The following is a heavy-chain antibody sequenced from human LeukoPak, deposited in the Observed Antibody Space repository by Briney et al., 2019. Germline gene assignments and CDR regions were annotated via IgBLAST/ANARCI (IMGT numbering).Heavy chain of an antibody. J-gene: IGHJ5*02. Sequence: GASVKVSCKASGYTFTGYYMHWVRQAPGQGLEWMGRIIPIFGTANYAQKFQGRVTITTDESTSTAYMELSSLRSEDTAVYYCARDLINCSGGSCYSRWVGRGNWFDPWGQGTLVTVSS. CDR2: IIPIFGTA. D-gene: IGHD2-15*01. CDR1: GYTFTGYY. CDR3: ARDLINCSGGSCYSRWVGRGNWFDP. V-gene: IGHV1-69*05.